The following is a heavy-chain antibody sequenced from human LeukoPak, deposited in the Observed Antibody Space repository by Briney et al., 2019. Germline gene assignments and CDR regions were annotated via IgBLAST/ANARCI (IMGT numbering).Heavy chain of an antibody. CDR2: INQDGSEK. J-gene: IGHJ4*02. D-gene: IGHD3-10*01. CDR1: GFTFTTYW. V-gene: IGHV3-7*01. Sequence: TGGSLRLSCAASGFTFTTYWMSWVRQAPGKGVEWVANINQDGSEKYFVDSVKGRFTISRDNAKNPLYLQMNSLRVEDTAVYYCARVAKYYYGSETYYFFEHWGQGTPVTASS. CDR3: ARVAKYYYGSETYYFFEH.